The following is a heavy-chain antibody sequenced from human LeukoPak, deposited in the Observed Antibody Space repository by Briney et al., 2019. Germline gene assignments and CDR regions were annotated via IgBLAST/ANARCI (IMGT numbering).Heavy chain of an antibody. CDR1: GYTFTSYY. J-gene: IGHJ4*02. CDR2: INPSGGNT. D-gene: IGHD3-22*01. Sequence: ASVKVSCKASGYTFTSYYMHWVRQAPGQGLEWMGIINPSGGNTNYAQKLQGRVTMTTDTSTSTAYMELRSLRSDDTAVYYCARDILGYDSSGYYSSLDYWGQGTLVTVSS. V-gene: IGHV1-46*01. CDR3: ARDILGYDSSGYYSSLDY.